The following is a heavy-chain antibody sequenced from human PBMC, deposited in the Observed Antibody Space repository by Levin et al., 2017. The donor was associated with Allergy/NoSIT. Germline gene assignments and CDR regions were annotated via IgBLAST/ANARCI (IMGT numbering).Heavy chain of an antibody. Sequence: GGSLRLSCAASGFIFSGSAMQWVRQASGKGLEWVGRIRSKANSYATVYAASVKGRFTISRDDSKNTAYLQMNSLKTEDTAVYYCVRHVPGYCTSTSCPGFDYWGQGTLVTVSS. CDR1: GFIFSGSA. V-gene: IGHV3-73*01. CDR2: IRSKANSYAT. CDR3: VRHVPGYCTSTSCPGFDY. D-gene: IGHD2-2*03. J-gene: IGHJ4*02.